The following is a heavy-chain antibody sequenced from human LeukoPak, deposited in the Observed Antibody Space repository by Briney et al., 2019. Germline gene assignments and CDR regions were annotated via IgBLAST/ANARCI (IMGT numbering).Heavy chain of an antibody. D-gene: IGHD6-13*01. V-gene: IGHV4-30-4*01. J-gene: IGHJ6*02. CDR3: ARRDSSSYYYYGMDV. CDR1: GGSISSGDYY. CDR2: IYYSGST. Sequence: SQTLSLTCTVSGGSISSGDYYWSWIRQPPGKGLEWIGYIYYSGSTYYNPSLKSRVTISVDTSKNQFSLKLSSVTAADTAVYYCARRDSSSYYYYGMDVWGQGTTVTVSS.